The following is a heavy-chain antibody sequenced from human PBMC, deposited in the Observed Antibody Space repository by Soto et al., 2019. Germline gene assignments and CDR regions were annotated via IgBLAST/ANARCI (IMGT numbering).Heavy chain of an antibody. Sequence: LSLTCIVSGGSISSYYWNWIRQPAGKGLEWIGRVYASGSTNYNPSLKSRVTMSVDTSKKQFSLKLSSVTAADTAVYYCEGWSGYYNIDVWGRGTTVTVSS. CDR2: VYASGST. J-gene: IGHJ6*02. D-gene: IGHD3-3*01. CDR3: EGWSGYYNIDV. V-gene: IGHV4-4*07. CDR1: GGSISSYY.